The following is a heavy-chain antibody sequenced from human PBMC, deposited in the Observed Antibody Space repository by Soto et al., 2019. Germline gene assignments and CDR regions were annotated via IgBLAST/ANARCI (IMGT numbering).Heavy chain of an antibody. J-gene: IGHJ4*02. V-gene: IGHV1-18*01. CDR2: ISAYNGNT. Sequence: QVQLVQSGAEVKKPGASVKVSCKASGYTFTSYGISWVRQAPGQGLEWMGWISAYNGNTNYAQKLQGRVTMTTDTSTSTAYMELRSLRSADTAVYYCARFHTIFGVVAEHYFDYWGQGTLVTVSS. CDR1: GYTFTSYG. CDR3: ARFHTIFGVVAEHYFDY. D-gene: IGHD3-3*01.